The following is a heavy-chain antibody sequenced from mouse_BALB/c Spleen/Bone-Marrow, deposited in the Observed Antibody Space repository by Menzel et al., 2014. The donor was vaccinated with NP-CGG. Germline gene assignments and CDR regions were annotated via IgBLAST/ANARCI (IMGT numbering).Heavy chain of an antibody. V-gene: IGHV1-9*01. CDR2: ILPGSGGT. Sequence: QVQLQQSGAELMKPGASVKISCKATGYTFSNHWIEWVKQRPGHGLEWIGEILPGSGGTNYNDKFKVKATFTADTSSNTAYMQLSSLTSEGSVVYYCARKWPYYNGSGWDAIDDWGQGTSVTVSS. J-gene: IGHJ4*01. D-gene: IGHD1-1*01. CDR1: GYTFSNHW. CDR3: ARKWPYYNGSGWDAIDD.